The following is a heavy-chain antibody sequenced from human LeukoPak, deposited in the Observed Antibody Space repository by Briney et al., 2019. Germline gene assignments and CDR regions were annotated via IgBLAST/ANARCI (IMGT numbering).Heavy chain of an antibody. CDR3: ARRVYSGSYNWYSDL. CDR1: GGSISTSTYY. Sequence: SETLSLTCTVSGGSISTSTYYWGWIRQPPGKGLEWIGSISYSGSTYNNPSLKSRVTISVDTSKNQFSLKLSSVTAPDTAVYYCARRVYSGSYNWYSDLWGRGTLVTVSS. J-gene: IGHJ2*01. D-gene: IGHD1-26*01. V-gene: IGHV4-39*01. CDR2: ISYSGST.